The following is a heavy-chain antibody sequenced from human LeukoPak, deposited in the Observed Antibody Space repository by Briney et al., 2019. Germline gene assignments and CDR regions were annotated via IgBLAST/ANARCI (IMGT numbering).Heavy chain of an antibody. CDR2: ISSSSGSYI. V-gene: IGHV3-21*01. CDR1: GFTFSSYS. Sequence: GGSLRLSCAASGFTFSSYSMNWVRQAPGKGLEWVSSISSSSGSYIYYADSVKGRFTISRDNAKNSLYLQMNSLRAEDTAVYYCARVPYSSGWYDPYYYYGMDVWGQGTTVTVSS. J-gene: IGHJ6*02. D-gene: IGHD6-19*01. CDR3: ARVPYSSGWYDPYYYYGMDV.